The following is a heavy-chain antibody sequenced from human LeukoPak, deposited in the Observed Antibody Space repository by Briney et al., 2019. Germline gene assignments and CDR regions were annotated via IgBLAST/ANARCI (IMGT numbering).Heavy chain of an antibody. CDR2: INPSGGST. J-gene: IGHJ3*02. D-gene: IGHD3-3*01. CDR3: ARGPRITIFGVVMANDAFDI. Sequence: VASVKVSCKASGYTFTSYYMHWVRQAPGQGLEWMGIINPSGGSTSYAQKFQGRVTMTRDTSISTAYMELSRLRSDDTAVYYCARGPRITIFGVVMANDAFDIWGQGTMVTVSS. V-gene: IGHV1-46*01. CDR1: GYTFTSYY.